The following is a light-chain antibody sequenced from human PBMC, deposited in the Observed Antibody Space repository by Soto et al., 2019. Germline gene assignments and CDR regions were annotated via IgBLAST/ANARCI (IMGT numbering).Light chain of an antibody. CDR3: AAWDDSLNGYV. CDR2: YDD. CDR1: SSNIGNNA. Sequence: QSVLTQPPSVSDAPRQRVTISCSGSSSNIGNNAVNWYQQLAGKAPKLLIYYDDLLPSGVSDRFSGSKSGTSASLAISGLQSEDEADYYCAAWDDSLNGYVFGTGTKLTVL. V-gene: IGLV1-36*01. J-gene: IGLJ1*01.